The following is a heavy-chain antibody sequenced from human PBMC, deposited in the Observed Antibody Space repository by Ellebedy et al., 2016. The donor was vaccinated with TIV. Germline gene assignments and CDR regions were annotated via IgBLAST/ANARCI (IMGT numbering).Heavy chain of an antibody. CDR1: GGSITSYV. V-gene: IGHV4-59*01. CDR2: VYYTGTT. Sequence: MPSDTLSLTCNVSGGSITSYVWTWFRQTPGKGLEWIGSVYYTGTTDYNSSLSSRVTISIDTSKSQFSLRLNSVTAADTAVYYCAREGIVATMFIDPWGPGTLVTVSS. J-gene: IGHJ5*02. CDR3: AREGIVATMFIDP. D-gene: IGHD5-12*01.